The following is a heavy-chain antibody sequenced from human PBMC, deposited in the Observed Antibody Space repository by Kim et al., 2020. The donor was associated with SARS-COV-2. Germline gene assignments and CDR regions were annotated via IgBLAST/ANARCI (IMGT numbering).Heavy chain of an antibody. CDR3: GTTIMSPNTILPLHY. CDR1: GYIFTDYY. J-gene: IGHJ4*02. D-gene: IGHD1-1*01. Sequence: ASVKVSCKASGYIFTDYYIHWVRQAPGQGLEWMGWINPNSGGTNYAQKFEGRVNMTRDTSVSAAYMAVTRLRSDDTALYYCGTTIMSPNTILPLHYWGRGTLVTVHS. CDR2: INPNSGGT. V-gene: IGHV1-2*02.